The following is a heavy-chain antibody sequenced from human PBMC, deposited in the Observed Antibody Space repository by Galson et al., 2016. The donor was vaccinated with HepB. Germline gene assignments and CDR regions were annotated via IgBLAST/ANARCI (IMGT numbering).Heavy chain of an antibody. D-gene: IGHD5-12*01. CDR1: GFALSDYW. V-gene: IGHV3-7*03. CDR2: IKRDGSQK. Sequence: LRLSCAASGFALSDYWMAWVRQAPGKGLEWVADIKRDGSQKQYVESVKGRFTISRDNAEASVYLQMNSLRAEDTAIYYCARDTHDYRRSNNYWGAFDIWGQGTMVTVSS. J-gene: IGHJ3*02. CDR3: ARDTHDYRRSNNYWGAFDI.